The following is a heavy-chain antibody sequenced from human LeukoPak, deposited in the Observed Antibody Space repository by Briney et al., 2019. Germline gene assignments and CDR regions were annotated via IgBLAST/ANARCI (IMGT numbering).Heavy chain of an antibody. CDR2: ISGTGYMT. J-gene: IGHJ4*02. CDR3: ARGSAYHYVNNAYFHYYDY. D-gene: IGHD3-10*02. Sequence: GGSLRLSCAASGFRFGDYALAWVRQAPGKGLEWVSGISGTGYMTYYADSVKGRFTISRDNSDNTLYLQMNSLRAEDTAFYYCARGSAYHYVNNAYFHYYDYWGQGALVAVSS. V-gene: IGHV3-23*01. CDR1: GFRFGDYA.